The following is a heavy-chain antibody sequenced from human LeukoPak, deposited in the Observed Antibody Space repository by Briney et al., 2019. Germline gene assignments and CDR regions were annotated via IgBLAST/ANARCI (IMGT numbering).Heavy chain of an antibody. CDR1: GGSISSGSYY. J-gene: IGHJ5*02. CDR3: ATMTTSRYRFDP. CDR2: IYTSGST. Sequence: SETLSLTCTVSGGSISSGSYYWSWIRQPAGKGLEWIGRIYTSGSTNYNPSLKSRVTISIDTSKNQFSLKLSSVTAADTAVYYCATMTTSRYRFDPWGQGTLVTVSS. D-gene: IGHD1-1*01. V-gene: IGHV4-61*02.